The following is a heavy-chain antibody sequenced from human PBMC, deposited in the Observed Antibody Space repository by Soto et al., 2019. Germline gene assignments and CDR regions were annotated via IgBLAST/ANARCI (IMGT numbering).Heavy chain of an antibody. V-gene: IGHV4-34*01. Sequence: SETLSLTCAVYGGSFSGYYWSWIRQPPGKGLEWIGEINHSGSTNYNPSLKSRVTISVDTSKNQFSLKLSSVTAADTAVYYCARGWVYSSSSGYWFDPWGQGTLVTVSS. CDR3: ARGWVYSSSSGYWFDP. CDR1: GGSFSGYY. D-gene: IGHD6-6*01. CDR2: INHSGST. J-gene: IGHJ5*02.